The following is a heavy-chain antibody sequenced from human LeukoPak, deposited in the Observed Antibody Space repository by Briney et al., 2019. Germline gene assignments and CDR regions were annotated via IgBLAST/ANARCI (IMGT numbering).Heavy chain of an antibody. CDR2: INSEGSNT. Sequence: GGSLRLSCAASGFTFSTNWMHWVRQPAGKGLVWFSAINSEGSNTKYADSVKGRFTISRDNAKNTLYLEMNRLRAEDTAIYYCVRGSSPFGTFGVFWGQGTLVTVSS. D-gene: IGHD3-10*01. CDR3: VRGSSPFGTFGVF. CDR1: GFTFSTNW. V-gene: IGHV3-74*01. J-gene: IGHJ4*02.